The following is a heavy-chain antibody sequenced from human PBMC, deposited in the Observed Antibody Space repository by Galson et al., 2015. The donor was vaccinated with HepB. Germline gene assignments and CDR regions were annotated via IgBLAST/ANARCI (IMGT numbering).Heavy chain of an antibody. D-gene: IGHD2-2*01. CDR1: GFTFSSYS. CDR2: IRSSSSTI. CDR3: ARELGSSGSLWYYYYGMDV. Sequence: LRLSCAASGFTFSSYSMNWVRQAPGKGLEWVSYIRSSSSTIYYADSVKGRFTISRDNAKNSLYLQMNSLRAEDTAVYYCARELGSSGSLWYYYYGMDVWGQGTTVTVSS. J-gene: IGHJ6*02. V-gene: IGHV3-48*01.